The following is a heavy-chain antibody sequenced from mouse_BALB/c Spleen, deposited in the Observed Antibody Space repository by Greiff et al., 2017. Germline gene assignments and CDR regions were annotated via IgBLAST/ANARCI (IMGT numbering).Heavy chain of an antibody. V-gene: IGHV1S34*01. D-gene: IGHD2-1*01. CDR3: ARTGYYGNYYAMDY. CDR2: ISCYNGAT. J-gene: IGHJ4*01. CDR1: GYSFTGYY. Sequence: LVRTGASVKISCKASGYSFTGYYMHWVKQSHGKSLEWIGYISCYNGATSYNQKFKGKATFTVDTSSSTAYMQFNSLTSEDSAVYYCARTGYYGNYYAMDYWGQGTSVTVSS.